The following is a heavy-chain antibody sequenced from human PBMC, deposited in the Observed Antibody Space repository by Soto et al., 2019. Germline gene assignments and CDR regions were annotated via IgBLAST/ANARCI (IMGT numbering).Heavy chain of an antibody. Sequence: LSLTCAVSGGSISSSNWWHWVRQPPGKGLEWIGEIHHSGTTNYNPSLKSRVAISVDKSKNQFSLKLNSVTAADTAVYYCARVRQYCSGTSCYLDPWGQGTLVTVSS. CDR2: IHHSGTT. J-gene: IGHJ5*02. V-gene: IGHV4-4*02. CDR1: GGSISSSNW. D-gene: IGHD2-2*01. CDR3: ARVRQYCSGTSCYLDP.